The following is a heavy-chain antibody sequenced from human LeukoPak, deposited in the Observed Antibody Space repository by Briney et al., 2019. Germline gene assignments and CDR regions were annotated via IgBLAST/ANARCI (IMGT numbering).Heavy chain of an antibody. J-gene: IGHJ4*02. Sequence: SETLSLTCAVYGRSFSGYYWSWIRQPPGKGLEWIGEINHSGSTNYNPSLKSRVTISVDTSKNQFSLKLSSVTAADTAVYYCARGTHVLRFLEWLPYFDYWGQGTLVTVSS. CDR3: ARGTHVLRFLEWLPYFDY. V-gene: IGHV4-34*01. CDR1: GRSFSGYY. CDR2: INHSGST. D-gene: IGHD3-3*01.